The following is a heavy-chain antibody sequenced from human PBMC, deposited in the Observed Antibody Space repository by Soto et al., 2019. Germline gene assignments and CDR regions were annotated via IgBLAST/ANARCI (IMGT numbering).Heavy chain of an antibody. CDR3: AKDGAFTYGSGSYPDY. D-gene: IGHD3-10*01. V-gene: IGHV3-23*01. CDR2: ISGSGGST. Sequence: WGSLRLSCAASGFTFSSYAMRWVRQAPGKGLEWVSAISGSGGSTYYADSVKGRFTISRDNSKNTLYLQMNSLRAEDTAVYYCAKDGAFTYGSGSYPDYWGQGTLVTVSS. J-gene: IGHJ4*02. CDR1: GFTFSSYA.